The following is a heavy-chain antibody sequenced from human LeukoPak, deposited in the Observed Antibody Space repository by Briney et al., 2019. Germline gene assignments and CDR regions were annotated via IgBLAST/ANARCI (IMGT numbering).Heavy chain of an antibody. CDR2: IYPGVSDT. D-gene: IGHD6-6*01. Sequence: GESLKISCQGSGYSFTSYWIGWVRQMPGKGLEWMGIIYPGVSDTRYSPSFQGQVTISADRSISTAYLQWSSLQASDTAMYYCARQGYTSSSRFDFWGQGTLVTVSS. V-gene: IGHV5-51*01. CDR1: GYSFTSYW. J-gene: IGHJ4*02. CDR3: ARQGYTSSSRFDF.